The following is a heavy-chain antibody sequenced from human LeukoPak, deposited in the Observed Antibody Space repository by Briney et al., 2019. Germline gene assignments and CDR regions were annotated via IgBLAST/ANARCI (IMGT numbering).Heavy chain of an antibody. V-gene: IGHV1-18*01. Sequence: ASVKVSCKASGYTFTSYDINWVRQATGQGLEWMGWMNPNSGNTNYAQKLQGRVTMTADTSTSTAYMELRSLRSDDTAVYYCARDRSANLGYCSSTSCYGEQFDPWGQGTLVTVSS. J-gene: IGHJ5*02. CDR2: MNPNSGNT. CDR1: GYTFTSYD. D-gene: IGHD2-2*01. CDR3: ARDRSANLGYCSSTSCYGEQFDP.